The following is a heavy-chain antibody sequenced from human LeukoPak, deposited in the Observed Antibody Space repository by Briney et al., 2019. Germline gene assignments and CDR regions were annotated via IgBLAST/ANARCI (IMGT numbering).Heavy chain of an antibody. CDR3: AKTTDTAMDLYYYYYGMDV. J-gene: IGHJ6*02. Sequence: GGSLRLSCAASGFTFSSYAMSWVRQAPGKGLEWVSAISGSGGSTYYADSVKGRFTISRDNSKNTLYLQMNSLRAEDTAVYYCAKTTDTAMDLYYYYYGMDVWGQGTTATVSS. CDR2: ISGSGGST. CDR1: GFTFSSYA. V-gene: IGHV3-23*01. D-gene: IGHD5-18*01.